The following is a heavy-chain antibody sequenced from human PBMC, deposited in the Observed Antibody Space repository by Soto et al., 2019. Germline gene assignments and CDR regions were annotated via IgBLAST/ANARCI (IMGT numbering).Heavy chain of an antibody. J-gene: IGHJ6*02. CDR1: GCSISSSSYY. CDR3: ARSQESITIFGVIYYYYGMDV. CDR2: IYYSGST. D-gene: IGHD3-3*01. V-gene: IGHV4-39*01. Sequence: AGTLSLTCAASGCSISSSSYYWDWLGQPKGQGLEWIMSIYYSGSTYYNPTLKNRVTIAIDTSKNQFSLKLSSVTAADTAVYYCARSQESITIFGVIYYYYGMDVWGQGTTVTVSS.